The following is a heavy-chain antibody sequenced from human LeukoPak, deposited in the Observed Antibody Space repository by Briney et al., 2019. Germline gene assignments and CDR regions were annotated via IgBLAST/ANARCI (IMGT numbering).Heavy chain of an antibody. CDR1: GFSFSSYW. CDR2: IKQDESET. D-gene: IGHD3-10*01. V-gene: IGHV3-7*01. J-gene: IGHJ6*03. CDR3: ARLSAYYYGSFFYYYMDV. Sequence: GGSLRLSCEGSGFSFSSYWMTWVRQSPGKGPEWVANIKQDESETYTVDSVKGRFTISRDNAKSSVYLHMNSLRAEDTALYYCARLSAYYYGSFFYYYMDVWGKGTTVTVSS.